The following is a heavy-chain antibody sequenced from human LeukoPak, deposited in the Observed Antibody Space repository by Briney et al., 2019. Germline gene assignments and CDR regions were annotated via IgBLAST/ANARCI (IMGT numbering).Heavy chain of an antibody. CDR3: AREMVRGVIPLLFDY. CDR2: IIPIFGTA. V-gene: IGHV1-69*05. D-gene: IGHD3-10*01. CDR1: GGTFSSYA. Sequence: GSSVKVSCKASGGTFSSYAISWVRQAPGQGLEWMGRIIPIFGTANYAQKFQGRVTITTDESTSTAYMELSSLRSEDTAVYYCAREMVRGVIPLLFDYWGQGTLVTVSS. J-gene: IGHJ4*02.